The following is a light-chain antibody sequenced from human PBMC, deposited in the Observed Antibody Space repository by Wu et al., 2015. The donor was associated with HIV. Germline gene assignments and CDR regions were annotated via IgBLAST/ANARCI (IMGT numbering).Light chain of an antibody. J-gene: IGKJ2*03. CDR3: QCFEG. Sequence: TQSPDTLSVSPGERATLSCRPSQAISKNHLAWYRQKSGQPPKLLMTGTYERAAGVPDRFVGSGSGTNYTLTITKMEAEDFAIYFCQCFEGFGRGPDWRS. V-gene: IGKV3-20*01. CDR2: GTY. CDR1: QAISKNH.